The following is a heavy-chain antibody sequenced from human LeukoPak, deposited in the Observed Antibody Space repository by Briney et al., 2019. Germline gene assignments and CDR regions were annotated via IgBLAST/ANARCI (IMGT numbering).Heavy chain of an antibody. D-gene: IGHD1-26*01. CDR3: ARGVGLFDY. V-gene: IGHV4-39*07. CDR1: GDSISSSSYY. J-gene: IGHJ4*02. Sequence: SETLSLTCTVSGDSISSSSYYWGWIRQPPGKGLEWIGSIYYSGSTYYNPSLKSRVTISVDTSKNQFSLKLSSVTAADTAVYYCARGVGLFDYWGQGTLVTVSS. CDR2: IYYSGST.